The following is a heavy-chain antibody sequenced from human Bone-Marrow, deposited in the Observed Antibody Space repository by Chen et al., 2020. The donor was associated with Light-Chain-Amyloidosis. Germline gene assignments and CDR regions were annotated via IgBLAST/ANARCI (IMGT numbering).Heavy chain of an antibody. Sequence: QVQLVQSGAEGKKPGSSVRVSCKTSGGTFDSSAISWVRQAPGQGLEWVGGINPVHGKTNYAQRFQGRGTITADKSTNTIYMVLSSLRSEDTAIYYCGKRTSMVYVDWFDPWGQGTLVTVSS. CDR3: GKRTSMVYVDWFDP. V-gene: IGHV1-69*04. CDR1: GGTFDSSA. D-gene: IGHD5-18*01. CDR2: INPVHGKT. J-gene: IGHJ5*02.